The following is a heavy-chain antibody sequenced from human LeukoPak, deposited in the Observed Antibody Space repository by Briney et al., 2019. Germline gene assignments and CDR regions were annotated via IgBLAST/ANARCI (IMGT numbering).Heavy chain of an antibody. D-gene: IGHD3-10*01. Sequence: GGSLRLSCAASGFTFISYSMNWVRQAPGKGLEWVSSISSSSSSIYYADSVKGRFTISRDNAKNSLYLQMNSLRAEDTAVYYCASDYYGSGSPFDYWGQGTLVTVSS. J-gene: IGHJ4*02. CDR1: GFTFISYS. V-gene: IGHV3-21*01. CDR3: ASDYYGSGSPFDY. CDR2: ISSSSSSI.